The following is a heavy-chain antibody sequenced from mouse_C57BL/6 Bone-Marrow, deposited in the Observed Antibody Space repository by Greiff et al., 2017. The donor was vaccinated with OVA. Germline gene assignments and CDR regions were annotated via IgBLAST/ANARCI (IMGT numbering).Heavy chain of an antibody. D-gene: IGHD2-3*01. CDR2: IYPSDSET. CDR1: GYTFTSYW. Sequence: QVQLQQPGAELVRPGSSVKLSCKASGYTFTSYWMDWVKQRPGQGLEWIGNIYPSDSETHYNQKFKDKATLTVDKSSSTAYMQLSSLTSEDSAVYYCASRGGYYGFAYWGQGTLVTVSA. CDR3: ASRGGYYGFAY. V-gene: IGHV1-61*01. J-gene: IGHJ3*01.